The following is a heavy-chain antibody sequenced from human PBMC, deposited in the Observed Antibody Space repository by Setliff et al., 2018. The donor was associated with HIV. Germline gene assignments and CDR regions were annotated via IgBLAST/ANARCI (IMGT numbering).Heavy chain of an antibody. V-gene: IGHV3-20*04. CDR1: GFSLNACG. CDR3: AKGVKWLHP. Sequence: GESLKISCAASGFSLNACGMSWVRQRPGKGLEWVCGISWDGANTGYAESVEGRFTIFRDDVKKYLHLQMDSLRVEDTAAYYCAKGVKWLHPWGQGILVTVSS. J-gene: IGHJ5*02. D-gene: IGHD3-16*01. CDR2: ISWDGANT.